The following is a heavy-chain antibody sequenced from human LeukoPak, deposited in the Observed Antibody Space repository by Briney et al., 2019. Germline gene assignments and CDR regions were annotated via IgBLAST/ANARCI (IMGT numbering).Heavy chain of an antibody. CDR2: INPSGGST. J-gene: IGHJ3*02. CDR3: ARAGWSGPYQVLEMDI. V-gene: IGHV1-46*01. D-gene: IGHD2-2*01. Sequence: ASVKVSCKASGYTFTSYYMHWVRQAPGQGLEWMGIINPSGGSTSYAQKFQGRVTMTRDTSTSTVYMELSSLRSEDTAVYYCARAGWSGPYQVLEMDIWGQGTMVTVSS. CDR1: GYTFTSYY.